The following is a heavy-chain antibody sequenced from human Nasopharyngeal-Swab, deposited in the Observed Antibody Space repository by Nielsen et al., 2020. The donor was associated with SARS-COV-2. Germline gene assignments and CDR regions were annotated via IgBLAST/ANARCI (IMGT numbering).Heavy chain of an antibody. CDR2: INHSGST. Sequence: WIRQPPGKRLEWIGEINHSGSTNYNPSLKSRVTISVDTSRNQFSLKLSSVTAADTAVYYCARGAHSSSSGVGNWFDPWGQGTLVTVSS. CDR3: ARGAHSSSSGVGNWFDP. J-gene: IGHJ5*02. V-gene: IGHV4-34*01. D-gene: IGHD6-6*01.